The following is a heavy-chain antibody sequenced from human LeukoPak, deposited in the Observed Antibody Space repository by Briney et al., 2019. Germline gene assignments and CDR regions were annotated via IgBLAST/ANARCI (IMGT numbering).Heavy chain of an antibody. Sequence: SQTLSLTCTVSGGSISSGDYYWSWIRQPPGKGLEWIGYIYYSGSTYYNPSLKSRVTISVDTSKNQFSLKLSSVTAADTAVYYCARGATIFGVVIRAHYYYYMDVWGKGTTVTVSS. V-gene: IGHV4-30-4*08. CDR2: IYYSGST. CDR3: ARGATIFGVVIRAHYYYYMDV. J-gene: IGHJ6*03. CDR1: GGSISSGDYY. D-gene: IGHD3-3*01.